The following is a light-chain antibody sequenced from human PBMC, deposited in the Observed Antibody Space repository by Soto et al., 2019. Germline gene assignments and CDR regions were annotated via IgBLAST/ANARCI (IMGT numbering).Light chain of an antibody. V-gene: IGLV2-8*01. Sequence: QCALTQPPAASGSPGESVTISCSGTSRDVGYSNYVAWYQQHPGKAPKLIIYEVNKRPSGVPDRFSGSKSGYTASLTVSGLQAEDEGDYYWSSYTTSGTLVFGTGKKGTVL. CDR2: EVN. J-gene: IGLJ1*01. CDR1: SRDVGYSNY. CDR3: SSYTTSGTLV.